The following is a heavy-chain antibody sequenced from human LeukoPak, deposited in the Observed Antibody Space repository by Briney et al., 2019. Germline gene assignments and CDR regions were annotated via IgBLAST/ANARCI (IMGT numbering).Heavy chain of an antibody. J-gene: IGHJ6*03. CDR2: LYSAGST. D-gene: IGHD2-2*02. CDR3: ARGVVVPAAISGYYYYYMDV. CDR1: EFSVKYNY. Sequence: GGSLRLSCAASEFSVKYNYMTWVRQAPGKGLEWVSLLYSAGSTNYADSVKGRFTISRDDSKNTVYLQMNSLRAEDTAVYYCARGVVVPAAISGYYYYYMDVWGKGTTVTVSS. V-gene: IGHV3-53*01.